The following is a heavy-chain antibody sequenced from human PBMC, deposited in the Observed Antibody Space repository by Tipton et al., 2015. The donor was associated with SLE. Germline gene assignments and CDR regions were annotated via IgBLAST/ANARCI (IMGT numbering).Heavy chain of an antibody. D-gene: IGHD3-3*01. CDR3: AREGIWSGNSDYYGMDV. CDR2: IWFDGSKK. J-gene: IGHJ6*02. CDR1: GLTFSDSA. V-gene: IGHV3-33*01. Sequence: SLRLSCAASGLTFSDSAMHWVRQAPGKGLEWVAVIWFDGSKKYYAESVKGRSTISRDNSKNTLSLQMDSLRDEDTAVYYCAREGIWSGNSDYYGMDVWGQGTTVTVS.